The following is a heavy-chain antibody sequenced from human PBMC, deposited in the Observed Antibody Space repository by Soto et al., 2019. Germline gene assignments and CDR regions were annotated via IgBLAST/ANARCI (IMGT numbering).Heavy chain of an antibody. CDR1: GFTVSSNQ. J-gene: IGHJ4*02. Sequence: EVQLVESGGGLVQPGGSLRLSCAASGFTVSSNQMNWVRQAPGKGLGWVSIFYAGGNTYYEDSVKGRVTVSRDNSKNTLYLQMNSLRAEDTGVYYCAVEYSSSSAFDYWGQGTLVTVSS. CDR2: FYAGGNT. V-gene: IGHV3-66*01. CDR3: AVEYSSSSAFDY. D-gene: IGHD6-6*01.